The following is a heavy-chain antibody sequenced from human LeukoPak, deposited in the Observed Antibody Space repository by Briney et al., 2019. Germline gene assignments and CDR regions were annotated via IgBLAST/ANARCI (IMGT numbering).Heavy chain of an antibody. CDR2: IKEDGSEE. CDR1: GFTFNNAW. D-gene: IGHD5-24*01. Sequence: PGGSLRLSCEASGFTFNNAWMSWVRQAPGKGLEWVANIKEDGSEEYYVDSVEGRFTISRDNAKNSLYLQMNSLRAEDTAIYYCARGDEIDCWGQGTLVTVSS. CDR3: ARGDEIDC. V-gene: IGHV3-7*04. J-gene: IGHJ4*02.